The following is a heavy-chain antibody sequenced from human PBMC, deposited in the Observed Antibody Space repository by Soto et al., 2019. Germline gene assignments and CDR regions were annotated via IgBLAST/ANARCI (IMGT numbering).Heavy chain of an antibody. J-gene: IGHJ4*02. CDR3: ARHVYGDYKFDY. CDR1: GDSISGYY. Sequence: SETLSLTCTVSGDSISGYYWSWIRQPPGKGLKWIGYIYYSGSTKYNPSLKSRVTISVDTSKNQLSLKLSSVTAADTTVYYCARHVYGDYKFDYWGQGTLVTVSS. CDR2: IYYSGST. D-gene: IGHD4-17*01. V-gene: IGHV4-59*08.